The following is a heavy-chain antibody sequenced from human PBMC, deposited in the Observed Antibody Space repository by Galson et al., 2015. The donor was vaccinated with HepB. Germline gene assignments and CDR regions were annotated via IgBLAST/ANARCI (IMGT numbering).Heavy chain of an antibody. J-gene: IGHJ4*02. V-gene: IGHV3-73*01. Sequence: SLRLSCAASGFTFSGSAMHWVRQASGKGLEWVGRIRSKANSYATAYAASVKGRFTISRDDSKNTAYLQMNSLKTEDTAVYYCTRLPNYGGIVYWGQGTLVTVSS. CDR3: TRLPNYGGIVY. CDR2: IRSKANSYAT. CDR1: GFTFSGSA. D-gene: IGHD4-23*01.